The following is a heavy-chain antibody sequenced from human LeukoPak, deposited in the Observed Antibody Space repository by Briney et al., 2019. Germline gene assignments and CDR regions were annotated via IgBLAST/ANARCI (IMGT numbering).Heavy chain of an antibody. J-gene: IGHJ4*02. V-gene: IGHV3-23*01. CDR1: GFTFSSYA. Sequence: GGPLRLSCAASGFTFSSYAMSWVRQAPGKGLEWVSAISGSGGSTYYADSVKGRFTISRDNSKNTLYLQMNSLRAEDTAVYYCAKTVRPFLEWLLRPFDYWGQGTLVTVSS. CDR2: ISGSGGST. D-gene: IGHD3-3*01. CDR3: AKTVRPFLEWLLRPFDY.